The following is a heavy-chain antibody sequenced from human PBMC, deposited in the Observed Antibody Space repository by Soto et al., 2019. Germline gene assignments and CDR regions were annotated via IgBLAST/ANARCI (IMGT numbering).Heavy chain of an antibody. CDR3: ARDRANYGSGSYYPVDH. Sequence: PGESLKISCKGSGFTFTSYGISWVRQAPGQGLEWMAWISGKNGNTNYAQKLQGRVTMTTDTSTSTAYMELRSLRSDDTAVYYCARDRANYGSGSYYPVDHWGQGTLVTVSS. D-gene: IGHD3-10*01. CDR1: GFTFTSYG. V-gene: IGHV1-18*01. CDR2: ISGKNGNT. J-gene: IGHJ4*02.